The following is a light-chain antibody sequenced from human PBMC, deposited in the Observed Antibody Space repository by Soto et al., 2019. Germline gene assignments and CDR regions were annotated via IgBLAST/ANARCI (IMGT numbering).Light chain of an antibody. V-gene: IGKV3-20*01. CDR1: QSVSSTY. Sequence: EIVLTQSPGTLSLSPGERATLSCWASQSVSSTYLAGYQQKPGQAPRLLIYGASSRATGIPDRFSGSESGTDLTLTISRLEPEDFAVYYCQHYGSSPCTFGGGPKVEIK. J-gene: IGKJ4*01. CDR3: QHYGSSPCT. CDR2: GAS.